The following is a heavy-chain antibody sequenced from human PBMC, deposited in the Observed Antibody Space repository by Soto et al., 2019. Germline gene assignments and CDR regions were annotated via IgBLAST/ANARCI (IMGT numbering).Heavy chain of an antibody. V-gene: IGHV3-23*01. Sequence: EMQLLESGGGLVQPGGSLRLYCAASGFTFISYGMTWVRQAPGKGLEWVSGITTTGRNTYYAESVKGRFTISRDNSKNVVYLQRNSLRAEDTAVYYCARGAAAAGTYWFDAWGQGTLCIVAS. CDR1: GFTFISYG. J-gene: IGHJ5*02. CDR2: ITTTGRNT. D-gene: IGHD6-13*01. CDR3: ARGAAAAGTYWFDA.